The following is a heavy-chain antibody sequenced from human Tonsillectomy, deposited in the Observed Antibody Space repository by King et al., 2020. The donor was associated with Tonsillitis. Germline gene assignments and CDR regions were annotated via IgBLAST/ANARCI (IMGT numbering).Heavy chain of an antibody. CDR2: IYYSGST. CDR1: GGSISSSSYY. J-gene: IGHJ6*02. Sequence: LQLQESGPGLVKPSETLSLTCTVSGGSISSSSYYWGWIRQPPGKGLEWIGSIYYSGSTYYNPSLKSRVTISVDTSKNQFSLKLSSVTAADTSVYYCARDRPTHSYYYGMDVWGQGPTVTVSS. D-gene: IGHD4-17*01. CDR3: ARDRPTHSYYYGMDV. V-gene: IGHV4-39*07.